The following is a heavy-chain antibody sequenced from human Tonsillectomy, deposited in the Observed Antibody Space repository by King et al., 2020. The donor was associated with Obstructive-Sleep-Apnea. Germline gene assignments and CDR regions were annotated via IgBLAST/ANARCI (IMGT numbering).Heavy chain of an antibody. Sequence: QLVQSGAEVKKPGASVKVSCKASGYTFISYDINWVRQATGQGLEWMGWMNPNSGNTGYAQKFQGRVTMTRNTSISTAYMELSSLRSEDTAVYYCARVVVDSRTWNYWGQGTLVTVSS. CDR3: ARVVVDSRTWNY. CDR1: GYTFISYD. D-gene: IGHD2-15*01. J-gene: IGHJ4*02. V-gene: IGHV1-8*01. CDR2: MNPNSGNT.